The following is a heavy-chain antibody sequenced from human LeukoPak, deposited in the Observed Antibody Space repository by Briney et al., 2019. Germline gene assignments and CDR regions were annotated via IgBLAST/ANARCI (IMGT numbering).Heavy chain of an antibody. V-gene: IGHV3-23*01. CDR1: GFTLSSYA. CDR2: IRDTDGRT. J-gene: IGHJ4*02. CDR3: ATDQRYAFDY. D-gene: IGHD3-9*01. Sequence: GGSLRLSCAASGFTLSSYAMSWVRQTPGKGLECVSTIRDTDGRTYYADSVEGRFTISRDDGKNTLYLHMNSLRDDDTAVYYCATDQRYAFDYWGQGILVTVSS.